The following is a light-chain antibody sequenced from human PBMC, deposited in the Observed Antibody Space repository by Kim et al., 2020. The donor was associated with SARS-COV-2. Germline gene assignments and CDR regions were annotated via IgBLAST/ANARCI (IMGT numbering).Light chain of an antibody. Sequence: DIQLTQSPSFLSASVGDRVTITCRASQGISSYLAWYQQKPGKAPKLLIYAASTLQSGVPSRFSGRGSGTEFTLTISSLQPEDFATYYGQQRNSYPRLTFGGGTKLEIK. V-gene: IGKV1-9*01. CDR2: AAS. CDR3: QQRNSYPRLT. CDR1: QGISSY. J-gene: IGKJ4*01.